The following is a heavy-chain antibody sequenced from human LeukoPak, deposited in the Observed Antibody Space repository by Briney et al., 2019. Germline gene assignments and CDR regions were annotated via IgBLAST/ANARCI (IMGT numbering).Heavy chain of an antibody. V-gene: IGHV3-23*01. Sequence: GGSLRLSCAASGFTFSSYAIYWVRQAPGKGLEWVSGISGSGGDTYFADSVKGRFTISRDNSKNTVFLQVNSLRAEDTAVYYCAKVPRDIVVVPAASGDDYWGQGTLVTVSS. D-gene: IGHD2-2*01. CDR3: AKVPRDIVVVPAASGDDY. J-gene: IGHJ4*02. CDR1: GFTFSSYA. CDR2: ISGSGGDT.